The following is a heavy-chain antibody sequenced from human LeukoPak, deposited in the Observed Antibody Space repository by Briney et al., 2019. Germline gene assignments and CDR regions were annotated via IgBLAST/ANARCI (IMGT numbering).Heavy chain of an antibody. CDR3: ARVSAASVGSYFDY. J-gene: IGHJ4*02. Sequence: SGPTLVNPIQTLTLTCTVSGFSLNTSGVGVGWIRQPPRKALEWLSLIFWDDDKRYSPPLKTRLTITKDSSRNQVRLTLTNMDPVDTATYYCARVSAASVGSYFDYWGQGTLVTVSS. D-gene: IGHD1-1*01. V-gene: IGHV2-5*02. CDR2: IFWDDDK. CDR1: GFSLNTSGVG.